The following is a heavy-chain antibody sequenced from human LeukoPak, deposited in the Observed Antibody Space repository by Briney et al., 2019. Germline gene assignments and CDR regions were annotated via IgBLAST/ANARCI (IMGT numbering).Heavy chain of an antibody. D-gene: IGHD1-26*01. CDR2: IRYDESKK. CDR1: GFTFSYYG. J-gene: IGHJ4*02. CDR3: AKSHLPNAYSGTYYCDH. Sequence: GGSLRLSCAASGFTFSYYGMHWVRQAPGKGLEWVAFIRYDESKKFYGDSVKGRFTISRDNSKNTLYLQMNSLRTEDTAVYYCAKSHLPNAYSGTYYCDHWGQGTLVTVSS. V-gene: IGHV3-30*02.